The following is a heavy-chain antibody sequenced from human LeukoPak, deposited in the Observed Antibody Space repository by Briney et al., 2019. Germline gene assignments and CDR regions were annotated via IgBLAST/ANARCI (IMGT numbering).Heavy chain of an antibody. CDR2: ISVSGGST. V-gene: IGHV3-23*01. D-gene: IGHD2-15*01. CDR3: AKEARPGYCSGGSCSWFDP. J-gene: IGHJ5*02. Sequence: GGSLRLSCAASGFTFSNYAMTWVRQAPGKRLQWVSAISVSGGSTYYADSVKGRFTISRDNLKNTLYLQVNSLRVEDTAVYYCAKEARPGYCSGGSCSWFDPWGQGALVTVSS. CDR1: GFTFSNYA.